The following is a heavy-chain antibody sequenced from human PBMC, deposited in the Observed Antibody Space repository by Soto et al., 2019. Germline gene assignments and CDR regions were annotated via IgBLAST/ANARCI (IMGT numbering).Heavy chain of an antibody. CDR2: IYHSGST. Sequence: TSETLSLTCTVSGGSISSSNWCSSVHQPPGKGLEWIGEIYHSGSTNYNPSLKSRVTISVDKSKNQFSLKLSSVTAADTAVYYCARYQMATIIGDAFDIWGQGTMVTVSS. V-gene: IGHV4-4*02. CDR1: GGSISSSNW. D-gene: IGHD2-2*01. CDR3: ARYQMATIIGDAFDI. J-gene: IGHJ3*02.